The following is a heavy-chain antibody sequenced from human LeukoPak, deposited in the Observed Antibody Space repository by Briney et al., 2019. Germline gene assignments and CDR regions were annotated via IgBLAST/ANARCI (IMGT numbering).Heavy chain of an antibody. D-gene: IGHD6-13*01. V-gene: IGHV3-48*01. CDR3: ARDREGQQLVEGRGSDFDY. CDR2: ISSSSSTI. J-gene: IGHJ4*02. CDR1: GFTFSSYS. Sequence: GGSLRLSCAASGFTFSSYSMNWVRQAPGKGLEWVSYISSSSSTIYYADSVKGRFTISRDNAKNSLYLQMNSLRAEDTAVYYCARDREGQQLVEGRGSDFDYWGQGTLVTVSS.